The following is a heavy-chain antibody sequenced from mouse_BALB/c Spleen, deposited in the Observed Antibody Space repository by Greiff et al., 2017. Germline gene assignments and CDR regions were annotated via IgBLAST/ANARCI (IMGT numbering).Heavy chain of an antibody. CDR1: GFTFSSYT. V-gene: IGHV5-12-2*01. CDR2: ISNGGGST. CDR3: ARQSITTATGFAY. Sequence: EVKLMESGGGLVQPGGSRKLSCAASGFTFSSYTMSWVRQTPEKRLEWVAYISNGGGSTYYPDTVKGRFTISRDNAKNTLYLQMSSLKSEDTAMYYCARQSITTATGFAYWGQGTLVTVSA. D-gene: IGHD1-2*01. J-gene: IGHJ3*01.